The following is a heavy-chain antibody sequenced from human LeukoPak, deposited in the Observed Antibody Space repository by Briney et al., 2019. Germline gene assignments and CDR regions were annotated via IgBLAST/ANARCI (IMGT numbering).Heavy chain of an antibody. Sequence: PGGSLRLSCAASGFTFSDHYMHWVRQAPGKGLEWVAVISYDGSNKYYADSVKGRFTISRDNSKNTLYLQMNSLRAEDTAVYYCARVGGSSSVGNYWGQGTLVTVSS. V-gene: IGHV3-30-3*01. CDR2: ISYDGSNK. CDR3: ARVGGSSSVGNY. J-gene: IGHJ4*02. D-gene: IGHD6-6*01. CDR1: GFTFSDHY.